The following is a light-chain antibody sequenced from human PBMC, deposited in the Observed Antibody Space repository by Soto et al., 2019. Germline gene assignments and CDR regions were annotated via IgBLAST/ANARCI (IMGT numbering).Light chain of an antibody. V-gene: IGKV3-20*01. CDR2: GAS. CDR1: QSVSSSY. CDR3: QQYGSSLFT. J-gene: IGKJ3*01. Sequence: EIVLTQSPGPLSLSPGERATLSCRASQSVSSSYLAWYQQKPGQAPRLLIYGASSRATGIPDRFSGIGSVXDSTLTISRLEPEDFAVYYCQQYGSSLFTFGPGTKVDIK.